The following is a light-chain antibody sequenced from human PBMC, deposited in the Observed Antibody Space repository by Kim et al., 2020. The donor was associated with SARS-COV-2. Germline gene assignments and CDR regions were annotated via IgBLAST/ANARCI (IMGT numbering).Light chain of an antibody. V-gene: IGKV3-20*01. CDR1: QSVSSSY. CDR2: GAS. Sequence: EIVLTQSPGSLSLSPGEGATLSCRASQSVSSSYLAWYQQKPGQAPRLLIYGASSRAADIPDRFSGSVSGTDFTLAISRLEPEDSAVYYCQQYGNSLWTFGQGTKVDIK. CDR3: QQYGNSLWT. J-gene: IGKJ1*01.